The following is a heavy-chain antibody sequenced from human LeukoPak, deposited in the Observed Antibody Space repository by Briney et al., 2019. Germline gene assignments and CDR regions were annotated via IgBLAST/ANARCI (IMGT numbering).Heavy chain of an antibody. V-gene: IGHV3-30*02. CDR1: GFTFSSYG. Sequence: GGSLRLSCAASGFTFSSYGIHWVRQAPGKGLEWVAFIQNDGNNKFYADSVKGRFTISRDNSENTLYLQMNSLRTEDTAIYHCAKDQIQGVVGAGPGHWGQGTLVTVSS. D-gene: IGHD1-26*01. CDR2: IQNDGNNK. J-gene: IGHJ4*02. CDR3: AKDQIQGVVGAGPGH.